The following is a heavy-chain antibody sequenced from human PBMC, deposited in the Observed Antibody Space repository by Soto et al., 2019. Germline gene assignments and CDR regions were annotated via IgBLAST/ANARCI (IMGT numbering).Heavy chain of an antibody. D-gene: IGHD1-1*01. V-gene: IGHV3-30-3*01. J-gene: IGHJ4*02. CDR2: ISYDGSNK. CDR3: ARGTRVTVIDY. Sequence: QVPLVESGGGVVQPGRSLRLSCAASGFTFSSYAMHWVRQAPGKGLEWVAVISYDGSNKYYADSVKGRFTISRDNSKNTLYLQMNSLRAEDTAVYYCARGTRVTVIDYWGQGTLVTVSS. CDR1: GFTFSSYA.